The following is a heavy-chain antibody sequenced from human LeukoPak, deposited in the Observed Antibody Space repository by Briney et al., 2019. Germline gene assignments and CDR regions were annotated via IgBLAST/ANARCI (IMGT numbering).Heavy chain of an antibody. CDR2: INHSGST. CDR3: ARGRFRYSYCYRDVDFDY. V-gene: IGHV4-34*01. D-gene: IGHD5-18*01. Sequence: KPSETLSLTCAVYGGSFSGYYWSWIRQPPGKGLEWIGEINHSGSTNYNPSLKSRVTISVDTSKNQFSLKLSSVTAADTAVYYCARGRFRYSYCYRDVDFDYWGQGTLVTVSS. J-gene: IGHJ4*02. CDR1: GGSFSGYY.